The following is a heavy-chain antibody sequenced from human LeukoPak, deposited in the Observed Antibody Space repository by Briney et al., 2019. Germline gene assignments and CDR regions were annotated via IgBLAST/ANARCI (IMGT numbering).Heavy chain of an antibody. CDR2: ISSSGSTI. J-gene: IGHJ4*02. CDR1: GVTFSSYE. V-gene: IGHV3-48*03. CDR3: AKGRGPIAVAGRNYFDY. Sequence: PGGSLRLSCAASGVTFSSYEMNWVRQAPGKGLEWASYISSSGSTIYYADSVKGRFTISRDNAKNSLYLQMNSLRAEDTAVYYCAKGRGPIAVAGRNYFDYWGQGTLVTVSS. D-gene: IGHD6-19*01.